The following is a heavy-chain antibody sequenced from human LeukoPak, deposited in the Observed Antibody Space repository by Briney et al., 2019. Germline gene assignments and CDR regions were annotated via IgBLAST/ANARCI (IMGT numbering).Heavy chain of an antibody. CDR2: IIPIFGTA. J-gene: IGHJ4*02. CDR3: ARGPNHGDYLSY. CDR1: GGTFSSYA. Sequence: ASVKVSCKASGGTFSSYAISWVRQAPGQGLEWMGGIIPIFGTANYAQKFQGRVTITADKSTSTAYMELSSLRSEDTAVYYCARGPNHGDYLSYWGQGTLVTVSS. V-gene: IGHV1-69*06. D-gene: IGHD4-17*01.